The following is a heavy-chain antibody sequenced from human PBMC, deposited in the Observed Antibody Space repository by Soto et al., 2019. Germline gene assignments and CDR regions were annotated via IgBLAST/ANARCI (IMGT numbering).Heavy chain of an antibody. CDR1: GGSFSGYY. Sequence: ETLSLTCAVYGGSFSGYYWSWIRQPPGKGLEWIGEINHSGSTNYNPSLKSRVTISVDTSKNQFSLKLSSVTAADTAVYYCARGESIYDFWSGHYFDYWCQGTLVTVAS. CDR3: ARGESIYDFWSGHYFDY. CDR2: INHSGST. J-gene: IGHJ4*02. V-gene: IGHV4-34*01. D-gene: IGHD3-3*01.